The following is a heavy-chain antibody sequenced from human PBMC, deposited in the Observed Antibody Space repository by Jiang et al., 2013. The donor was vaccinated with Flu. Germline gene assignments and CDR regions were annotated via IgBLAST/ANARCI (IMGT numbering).Heavy chain of an antibody. CDR2: IYHSGST. D-gene: IGHD5-12*01. CDR3: ARDEGDIVATIGGWFDP. Sequence: GLVKPSETLSLTCAVSGYSISSGYYWGWIRQPPGKGLEWIGSIYHSGSTYYNPSLKSRVTISVDTSKNQFSLKLSSVTAADTAVYYCARDEGDIVATIGGWFDPWGQGTLVTVSS. J-gene: IGHJ5*02. CDR1: GYSISSGYY. V-gene: IGHV4-38-2*02.